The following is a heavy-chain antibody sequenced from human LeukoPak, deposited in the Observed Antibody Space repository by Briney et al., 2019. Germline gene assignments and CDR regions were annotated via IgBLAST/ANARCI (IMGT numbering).Heavy chain of an antibody. CDR3: ARDRMGSGSYFPWFDP. V-gene: IGHV4-31*03. CDR2: IYYSGST. J-gene: IGHJ5*02. Sequence: SQTLSLTCTVSGGSISSGGYYWSWIRQHPGKGLEWIGYIYYSGSTYYNPSLKSRVTISVDTSKNQFSLKLSSVTAADTAVYYCARDRMGSGSYFPWFDPWGQGTLVTVSS. D-gene: IGHD3-10*01. CDR1: GGSISSGGYY.